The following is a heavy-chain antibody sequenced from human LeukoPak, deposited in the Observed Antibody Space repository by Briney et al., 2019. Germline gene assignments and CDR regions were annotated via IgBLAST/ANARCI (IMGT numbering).Heavy chain of an antibody. CDR1: GFTVSSNY. CDR2: IYSGGST. V-gene: IGHV3-53*04. CDR3: ASAKKGYDFWSGRPEGYFDY. J-gene: IGHJ4*02. D-gene: IGHD3-3*01. Sequence: PGGSLRLSCAASGFTVSSNYMSWVRQAPGKGLEWVSVIYSGGSTYYADSVKGRFTISRHNSKNTLYLQMNSLRAEDTAVYYCASAKKGYDFWSGRPEGYFDYWGQGTLVTVSS.